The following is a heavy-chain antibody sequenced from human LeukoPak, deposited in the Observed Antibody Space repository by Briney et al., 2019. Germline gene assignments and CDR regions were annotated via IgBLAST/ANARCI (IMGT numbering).Heavy chain of an antibody. J-gene: IGHJ4*02. CDR1: GFSVGSNY. V-gene: IGHV3-53*01. Sequence: GGSLRLSCAASGFSVGSNYMTWVRQAPGKGLECVSAIYSGGSTYYADSVKGRFTISRHNTKNTLYLQMNSLRAEDTAVYYCAKATTSMYSGSYFDYWGQGTLVTVSS. CDR3: AKATTSMYSGSYFDY. D-gene: IGHD1-26*01. CDR2: IYSGGST.